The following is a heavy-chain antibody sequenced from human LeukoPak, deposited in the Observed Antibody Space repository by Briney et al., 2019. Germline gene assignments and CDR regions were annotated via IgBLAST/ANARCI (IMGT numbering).Heavy chain of an antibody. Sequence: GASVKVSCKVSGYTLTELSMHWVRQAPGKGLEWMGGFDPEDGETIYAQKFQGRVTITADKSTSTAYMELSSLRSEDTAVYYCARADTAMETDYFDYWGQGTLVTVSS. CDR3: ARADTAMETDYFDY. CDR1: GYTLTELS. CDR2: FDPEDGET. D-gene: IGHD5-18*01. V-gene: IGHV1-24*01. J-gene: IGHJ4*02.